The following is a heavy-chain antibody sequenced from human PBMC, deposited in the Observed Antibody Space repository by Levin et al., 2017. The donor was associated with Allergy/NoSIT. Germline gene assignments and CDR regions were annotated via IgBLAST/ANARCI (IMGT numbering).Heavy chain of an antibody. V-gene: IGHV3-30*04. D-gene: IGHD3-22*01. CDR3: ARDVRYFDSSGSRLDY. J-gene: IGHJ4*02. Sequence: PSETLSLTCAASGFTFSDYAMHWVRQAPGKGLEWVAAISYDGTREFYADSVKGRFTISRDNSKNTLFLQMNNLRVEETALYYCARDVRYFDSSGSRLDYWGQGTLVTVSS. CDR1: GFTFSDYA. CDR2: ISYDGTRE.